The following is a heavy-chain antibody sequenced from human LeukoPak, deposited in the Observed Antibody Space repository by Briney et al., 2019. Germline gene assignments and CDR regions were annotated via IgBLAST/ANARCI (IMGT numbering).Heavy chain of an antibody. CDR1: GGSFSSSGYY. J-gene: IGHJ1*01. V-gene: IGHV4-39*01. CDR2: IFYSGST. CDR3: SKLGDMSGYNNGARYVQH. D-gene: IGHD3-22*01. Sequence: PSETLSLTCTVSGGSFSSSGYYWGWIRQPPGKGLEWIGNIFYSGSTYYNPSLRSRVTISVDTSKNQFSLNLSSVTAADTAVYYCSKLGDMSGYNNGARYVQHWGQGTLVTVSS.